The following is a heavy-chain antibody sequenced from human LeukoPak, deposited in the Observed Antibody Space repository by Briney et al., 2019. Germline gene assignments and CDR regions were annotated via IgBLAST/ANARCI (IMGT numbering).Heavy chain of an antibody. D-gene: IGHD2-2*01. Sequence: GRSVRLSCAVSGFTFSSYGMHWVRQAPGKGLEWVAVISYDGSNKYYADSVKGRFTISRDNSKNTLYLQMNSLRAEDTAVYYCAKGSIRRYQPLPSGVDYWGQGTLVTVSS. CDR1: GFTFSSYG. CDR3: AKGSIRRYQPLPSGVDY. CDR2: ISYDGSNK. J-gene: IGHJ4*02. V-gene: IGHV3-30*18.